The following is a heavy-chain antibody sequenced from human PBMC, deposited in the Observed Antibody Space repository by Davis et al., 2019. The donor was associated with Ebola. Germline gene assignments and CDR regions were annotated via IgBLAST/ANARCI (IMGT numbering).Heavy chain of an antibody. CDR1: GGSVSSGSYY. J-gene: IGHJ4*02. CDR3: AREGWLADFDY. Sequence: SETLSLTCTVSGGSVSSGSYYWSWIRQPPGKGLEWIGYIYYSGSTNYNPSLKSRVTISVDTSKNQFSLKLSSVTAADTAVYYCAREGWLADFDYWGQGTLVTVSS. CDR2: IYYSGST. V-gene: IGHV4-61*01. D-gene: IGHD5-18*01.